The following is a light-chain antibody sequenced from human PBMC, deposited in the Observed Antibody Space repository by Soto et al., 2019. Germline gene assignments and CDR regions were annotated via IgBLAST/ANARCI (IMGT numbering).Light chain of an antibody. Sequence: IQMTQSPSTLSASVGDTVTITCRASQSISVSLAWYQQKPGKAPNLLIGDASTVQGGVPSRFSGSGSGTEFTLTVTSLQPEDFATYFCQQYDKYSTFGHGTKVDIK. CDR3: QQYDKYST. J-gene: IGKJ1*01. V-gene: IGKV1-5*01. CDR1: QSISVS. CDR2: DAS.